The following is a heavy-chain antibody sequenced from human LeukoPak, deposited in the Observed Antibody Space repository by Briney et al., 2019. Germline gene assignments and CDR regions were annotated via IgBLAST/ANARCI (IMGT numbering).Heavy chain of an antibody. Sequence: GGSLRLSCVASGFTFSNYAMSWVRQAPGKGLEWVSGISGSGSSTYYADSVKGRFTISRDSAKNSLYLQMNSLRAEDTAVYYCARERSVGSSAFDIWGQGTMATVSS. CDR1: GFTFSNYA. CDR2: ISGSGSST. V-gene: IGHV3-23*01. D-gene: IGHD1-26*01. CDR3: ARERSVGSSAFDI. J-gene: IGHJ3*02.